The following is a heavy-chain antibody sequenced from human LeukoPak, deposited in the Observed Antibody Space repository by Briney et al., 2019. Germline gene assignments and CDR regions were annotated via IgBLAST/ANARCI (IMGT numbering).Heavy chain of an antibody. Sequence: SETLSLTCTVSGYSVSSGYFWGWIRQPPGKRLEWIGNMYHTGTTYYNPSLKSRVTITIDTSKNLFSLKLRSVTAADTAVYYCVSPKTNGWFDSWGQGSLVTVSS. CDR2: MYHTGTT. V-gene: IGHV4-38-2*02. CDR1: GYSVSSGYF. D-gene: IGHD2-8*01. J-gene: IGHJ5*01. CDR3: VSPKTNGWFDS.